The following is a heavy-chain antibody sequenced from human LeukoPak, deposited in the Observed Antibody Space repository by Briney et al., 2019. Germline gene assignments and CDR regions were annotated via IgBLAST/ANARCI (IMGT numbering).Heavy chain of an antibody. CDR2: IYTSGST. Sequence: SQTLSLTCTVSGGSISSGSYYWRWIRQPAGTGLEWIGRIYTSGSTNYNPSLKSRVTISVDTSKNQFSLKLSSVTAADTAVYYCARESGSYYYYYMDVWGKGTTVTVSS. J-gene: IGHJ6*03. CDR1: GGSISSGSYY. D-gene: IGHD1-26*01. V-gene: IGHV4-61*02. CDR3: ARESGSYYYYYMDV.